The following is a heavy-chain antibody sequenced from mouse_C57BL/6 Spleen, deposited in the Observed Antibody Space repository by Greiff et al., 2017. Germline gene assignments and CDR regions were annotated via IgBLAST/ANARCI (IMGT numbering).Heavy chain of an antibody. D-gene: IGHD1-1*01. CDR1: GFSLTSYG. Sequence: QVQLQQSGPGLVQPSPSLSISCTVSGFSLTSYGVHWVRQSPGKGLEWLGVIWRGGSTAYNAAFISRLSISKDNSKSQVFFKMNSLQADDTAIYYCAGSYYGSRRGYFDYWGQGTTLTVSS. CDR2: IWRGGST. J-gene: IGHJ2*01. V-gene: IGHV2-2*01. CDR3: AGSYYGSRRGYFDY.